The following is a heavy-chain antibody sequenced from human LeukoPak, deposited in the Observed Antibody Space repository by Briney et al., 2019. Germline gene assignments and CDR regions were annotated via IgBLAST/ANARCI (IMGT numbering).Heavy chain of an antibody. J-gene: IGHJ4*02. CDR3: ASGYSYGYNALDY. Sequence: SETLSLTCAVYGASFSGYYWNWIRQPPGKGLEWLGEINHSGSTNYNPSLKSRVTISVDTSKNQFSLKLSSVTAADTAVYYCASGYSYGYNALDYWGQGTLVTVSS. D-gene: IGHD5-18*01. CDR1: GASFSGYY. V-gene: IGHV4-34*01. CDR2: INHSGST.